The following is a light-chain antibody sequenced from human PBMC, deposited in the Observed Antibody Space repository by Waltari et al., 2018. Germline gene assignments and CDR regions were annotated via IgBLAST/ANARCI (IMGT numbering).Light chain of an antibody. CDR2: DAS. J-gene: IGKJ1*01. CDR3: QKYGTLPAT. Sequence: EIVLTQSPGTLCLSPGERATLSCRARQSVSRTLAWYQQKPGQAPRLLIYDASTRATGIPDRFSGSGSGTDFSLTISRLEPEDFAVYYCQKYGTLPATFGQGTKVEIK. CDR1: QSVSRT. V-gene: IGKV3-20*01.